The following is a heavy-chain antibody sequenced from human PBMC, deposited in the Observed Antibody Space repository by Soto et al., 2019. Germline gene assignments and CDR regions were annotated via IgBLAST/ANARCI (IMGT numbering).Heavy chain of an antibody. D-gene: IGHD2-15*01. CDR3: AGRYGGTFDY. Sequence: SETLSLTCTISGGSISSYYWTWIRQPPGKGLEWIGYIYYSGSTNYNPSLESRVTISVDTSKNQFSLKLSSVTAADTAVYYCAGRYGGTFDYWGQGTLVTVSS. CDR1: GGSISSYY. J-gene: IGHJ4*02. CDR2: IYYSGST. V-gene: IGHV4-59*08.